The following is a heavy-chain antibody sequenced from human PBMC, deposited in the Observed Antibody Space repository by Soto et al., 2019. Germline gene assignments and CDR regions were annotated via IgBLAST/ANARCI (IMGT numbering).Heavy chain of an antibody. CDR1: GYTFTDYH. D-gene: IGHD6-25*01. CDR2: INANNGGA. Sequence: QVQLVQSGAEVKKPGASVKVSCKASGYTFTDYHIHWVRQAPGQGLEFMGWINANNGGAGSAQQFQGRVTLTRDTSITTVYMELSNLRSDDTAVYYCAREGGSEPLQPSYNWFDTWGQGTLVTVSS. V-gene: IGHV1-2*02. J-gene: IGHJ5*02. CDR3: AREGGSEPLQPSYNWFDT.